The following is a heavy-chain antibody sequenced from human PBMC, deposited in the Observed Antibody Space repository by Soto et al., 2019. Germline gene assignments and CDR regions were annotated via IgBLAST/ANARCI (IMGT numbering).Heavy chain of an antibody. V-gene: IGHV1-18*01. CDR1: GYTFTSYG. D-gene: IGHD3-22*01. J-gene: IGHJ6*02. Sequence: QVQLVQSGAEVKKPGASVKVSCKASGYTFTSYGISWVRQAPGQGLEWLGWISAYDGNTNYAQSLHGRVFMTTDTSTRTAFRELRSLRSDDTAVYYCARGGYYDSSGSRNYYYYGMNVWGQGNTVTVSS. CDR3: ARGGYYDSSGSRNYYYYGMNV. CDR2: ISAYDGNT.